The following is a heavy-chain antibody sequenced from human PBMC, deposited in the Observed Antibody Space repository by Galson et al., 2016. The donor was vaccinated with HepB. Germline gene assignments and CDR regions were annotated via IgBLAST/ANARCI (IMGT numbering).Heavy chain of an antibody. V-gene: IGHV4-59*01. CDR1: GGSISNYY. CDR3: ARATISSSSLFDY. CDR2: IYYRGNT. Sequence: LSLTCTVSGGSISNYYWSWIRQPPGKGLEWIGYIYYRGNTNYNTSLKSRVTMSVDTSKNQFSLKLTPVTAADTAVYYCARATISSSSLFDYWGQGALVTDSS. D-gene: IGHD6-13*01. J-gene: IGHJ4*02.